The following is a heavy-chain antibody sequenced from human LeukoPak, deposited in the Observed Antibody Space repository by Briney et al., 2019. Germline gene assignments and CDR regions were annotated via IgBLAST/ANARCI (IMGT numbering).Heavy chain of an antibody. J-gene: IGHJ5*02. Sequence: ASVNVSSTASGYTFTGYYMHWVRQAPGQGLEWMGWINPNSGGTNYAQKFQGRVTMTRDTSISTAYMELSRLRSDDTAVYYCARDPPYYYDSSGYYSGSDWFDPWGQGTLVTVSS. CDR3: ARDPPYYYDSSGYYSGSDWFDP. CDR2: INPNSGGT. D-gene: IGHD3-22*01. CDR1: GYTFTGYY. V-gene: IGHV1-2*02.